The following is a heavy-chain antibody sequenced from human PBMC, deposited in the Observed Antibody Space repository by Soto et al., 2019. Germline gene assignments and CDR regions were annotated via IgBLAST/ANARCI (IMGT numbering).Heavy chain of an antibody. CDR3: ARGLYSSGCYDY. CDR1: GFTFSSYE. D-gene: IGHD6-19*01. V-gene: IGHV3-48*03. J-gene: IGHJ4*02. Sequence: EVQLVESGGGLVQPGGSLRLSCAASGFTFSSYEMNWVRQAPGKGLEWVSYISSSGSTIYYADSVKGRFTISRDNAKNSLYLQMNSLRAEDTAVYYCARGLYSSGCYDYWGQGTLVTVSS. CDR2: ISSSGSTI.